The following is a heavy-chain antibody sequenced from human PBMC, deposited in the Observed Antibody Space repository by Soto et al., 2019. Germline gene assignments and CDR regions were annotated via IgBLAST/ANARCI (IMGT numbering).Heavy chain of an antibody. CDR1: GGPYNSFA. D-gene: IGHD3-10*01. Sequence: ASVKVSCKASGGPYNSFAISWVRQAPGQGLEWIGGIIPVFGTATYAQKFKGRVTITAEESTSTAYMELSSLTSEDTAVYYCARFLGGAGSYYDGQNYNYYNGMDVWGQGTTVTVSS. V-gene: IGHV1-69*01. CDR3: ARFLGGAGSYYDGQNYNYYNGMDV. CDR2: IIPVFGTA. J-gene: IGHJ6*02.